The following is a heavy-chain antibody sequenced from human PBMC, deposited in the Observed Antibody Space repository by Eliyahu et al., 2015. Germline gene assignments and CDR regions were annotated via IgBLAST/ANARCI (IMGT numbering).Heavy chain of an antibody. D-gene: IGHD6-13*01. CDR1: GFTFSSYE. CDR3: ARSYSSRYYYYYYGMDV. CDR2: ISSSGSTI. V-gene: IGHV3-48*03. Sequence: EVQLVESGGGLVQPGGSLRLSCAASGFTFSSYEMNWVRQAPGKGLEWVSYISSSGSTIYYADSVKGRFTISRDNAKNSLYLQMNSLRAEDTAVYYCARSYSSRYYYYYYGMDVWGQGTTVTVSS. J-gene: IGHJ6*02.